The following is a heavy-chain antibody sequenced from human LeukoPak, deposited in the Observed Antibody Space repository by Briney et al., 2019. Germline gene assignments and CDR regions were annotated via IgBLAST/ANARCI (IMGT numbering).Heavy chain of an antibody. CDR3: AKKGGNYDYFDY. J-gene: IGHJ4*02. Sequence: GGSLPVSCAASGFSLNTYGMHGVRQAPGKGLEAVAYIRYDGRTKYYADCVRGRFTISRDNSKNTLYLEINSRRAEDTAVFYCAKKGGNYDYFDYWGQGNLVTVSS. V-gene: IGHV3-30*02. CDR2: IRYDGRTK. D-gene: IGHD3-3*01. CDR1: GFSLNTYG.